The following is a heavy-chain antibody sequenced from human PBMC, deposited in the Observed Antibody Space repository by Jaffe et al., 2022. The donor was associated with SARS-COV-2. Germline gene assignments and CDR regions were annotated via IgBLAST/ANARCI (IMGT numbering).Heavy chain of an antibody. J-gene: IGHJ1*01. CDR1: GFSFSTYG. Sequence: QVQLVESGGGVVQPGGSLRLSCAASGFSFSTYGMHWVRQAPGKGLEWLAHISSAGSAKNYADSVKGRFTISRDNSKDTLFLQLNSLRAEDTAVYHCTKENGVGDYQSYFQHCGQGTLVTVSS. CDR2: ISSAGSAK. V-gene: IGHV3-30*18. D-gene: IGHD4-17*01. CDR3: TKENGVGDYQSYFQH.